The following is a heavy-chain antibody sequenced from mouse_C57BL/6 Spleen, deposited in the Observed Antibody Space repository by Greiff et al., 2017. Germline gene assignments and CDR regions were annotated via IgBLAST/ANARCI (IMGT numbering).Heavy chain of an antibody. D-gene: IGHD2-1*01. CDR2: IDPEDGDT. V-gene: IGHV14-1*01. J-gene: IGHJ3*01. Sequence: EVKVEESGAELVRPGASVKLSCTASGFNIKDYYMHWVKQRPEQGLEWIGRIDPEDGDTEYAPKFQGKATMTADTSSNTAYLQLSSLTSEDTAVYYCTTEDGTPWFAYWGQGTLVTVSA. CDR3: TTEDGTPWFAY. CDR1: GFNIKDYY.